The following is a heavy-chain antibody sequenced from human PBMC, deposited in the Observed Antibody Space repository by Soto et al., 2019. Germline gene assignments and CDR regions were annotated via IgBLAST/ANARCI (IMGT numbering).Heavy chain of an antibody. V-gene: IGHV3-33*01. CDR2: IWYDGSNK. J-gene: IGHJ6*02. D-gene: IGHD3-22*01. CDR3: ARDVTYYYDSSGYQGPYCYYYYGMDV. Sequence: PGGSLRLSCAASGFTFSSYGMHWVRQAPGKGLEWVAVIWYDGSNKYYADSVKGRFTISRDNSKNTLYLQMNSLRAEDTAVYYCARDVTYYYDSSGYQGPYCYYYYGMDVWGQGTTVTVSS. CDR1: GFTFSSYG.